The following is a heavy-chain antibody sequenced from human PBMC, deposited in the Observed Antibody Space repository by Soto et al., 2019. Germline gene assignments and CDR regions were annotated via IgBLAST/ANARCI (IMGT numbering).Heavy chain of an antibody. CDR2: INHSGST. V-gene: IGHV4-34*01. CDR1: GGSFSGYY. J-gene: IGHJ6*02. D-gene: IGHD2-15*01. Sequence: TSETLSLTCAVYGGSFSGYYWSWIRQPPGKGLEWIGEINHSGSTNYNPSLKSRVTISVDTSKNQFSLKLSSVTAADTAVYYCARGSGYCSGGSCFGYYYGMDVWGQGTTVTVSS. CDR3: ARGSGYCSGGSCFGYYYGMDV.